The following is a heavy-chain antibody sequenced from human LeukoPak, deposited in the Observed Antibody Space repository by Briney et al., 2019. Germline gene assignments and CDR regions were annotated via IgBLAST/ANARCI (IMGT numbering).Heavy chain of an antibody. J-gene: IGHJ4*02. CDR2: VGGTGADK. V-gene: IGHV3-23*01. Sequence: GGSLTLSCLGTGFTFSLQDMNWVRQAPGEGLEWVATVGGTGADKWYAAAVKGRFTISRDNSKNTMYLRMRSLRADDTAVYYCTRNAGLDSWGPGTLVTVSS. CDR1: GFTFSLQD. CDR3: TRNAGLDS.